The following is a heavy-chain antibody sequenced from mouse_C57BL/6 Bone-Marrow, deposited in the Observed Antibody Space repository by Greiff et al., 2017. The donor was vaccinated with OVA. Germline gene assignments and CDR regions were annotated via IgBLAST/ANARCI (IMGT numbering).Heavy chain of an antibody. CDR2: IDPSDSET. CDR3: ARVRGGNPYYFDY. CDR1: GYTFTSYW. J-gene: IGHJ2*01. Sequence: QVQLQQPGAELVRPGSSVKLSCKASGYTFTSYWMHWVKQRPIQGLEWIGNIDPSDSETHYNQKFKDKATLTGDKSSSTAYMQLSSLTSEDSAVYYGARVRGGNPYYFDYWGQGTTLTVSS. D-gene: IGHD2-1*01. V-gene: IGHV1-52*01.